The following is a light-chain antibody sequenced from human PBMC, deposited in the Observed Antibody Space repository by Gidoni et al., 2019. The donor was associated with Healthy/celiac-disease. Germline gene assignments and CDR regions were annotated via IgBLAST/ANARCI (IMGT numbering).Light chain of an antibody. V-gene: IGKV3-11*01. Sequence: PGERATLSCRASQSVSSYLAWYQQKPGQAPRLLIYDASNRATGIPARFSGSGSGTDFTLTISSLEPEDFAVYYCQQRSNPFXXXTKLEIK. CDR1: QSVSSY. CDR2: DAS. J-gene: IGKJ2*01. CDR3: QQRSNP.